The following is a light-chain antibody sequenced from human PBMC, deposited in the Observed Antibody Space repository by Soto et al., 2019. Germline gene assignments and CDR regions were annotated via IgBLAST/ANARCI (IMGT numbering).Light chain of an antibody. V-gene: IGKV1-9*01. CDR3: QQLNSYPWT. CDR2: AAS. Sequence: IQVTQSPSSLSASVVDRVTITCRASQGISSYLAWYQQKPGKDPKLLIYAASTLQSGVPSRFSGSGSGTDFTLTISSLQPEDFATYYCQQLNSYPWTFGQGTKVEIK. J-gene: IGKJ1*01. CDR1: QGISSY.